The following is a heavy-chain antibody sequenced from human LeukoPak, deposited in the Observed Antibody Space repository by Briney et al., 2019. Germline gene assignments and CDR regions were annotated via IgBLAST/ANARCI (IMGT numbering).Heavy chain of an antibody. CDR2: ISGSSSYI. D-gene: IGHD1-26*01. Sequence: GGSLRLSCAASGFTFSTYNMNWVRQAPGKGLEWVSSISGSSSYIYYADSVKGRFSISRDNAKNSLYLQMNSLRAEDTAVYYCARGVGGGDYWGQGTLVTVSS. V-gene: IGHV3-21*01. CDR3: ARGVGGGDY. J-gene: IGHJ4*02. CDR1: GFTFSTYN.